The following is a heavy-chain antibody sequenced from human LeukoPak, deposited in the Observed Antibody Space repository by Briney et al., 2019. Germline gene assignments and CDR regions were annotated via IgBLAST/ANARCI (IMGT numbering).Heavy chain of an antibody. J-gene: IGHJ4*02. D-gene: IGHD3-22*01. CDR1: GFTFSIYG. CDR3: AKGNSGYYYPSFDY. V-gene: IGHV3-30*18. Sequence: GRSLRLSCAASGFTFSIYGMHWVRQAPGKGLEWLAVISYDESNKNYADSVKGRFTTSRDNSENTLYLQMNSLRAEDTAVYYCAKGNSGYYYPSFDYWGQGSLVTVSS. CDR2: ISYDESNK.